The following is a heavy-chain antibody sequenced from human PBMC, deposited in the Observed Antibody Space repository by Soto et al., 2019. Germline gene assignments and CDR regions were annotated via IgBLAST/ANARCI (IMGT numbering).Heavy chain of an antibody. CDR2: IYHSVST. J-gene: IGHJ4*02. CDR3: ASGQVVAAKH. Sequence: QLQLQESGSGLVKPSQTLSLTCAVSGGSISSGGYSWSWIRQPPGKGLAWIGYIYHSVSTYYNPSLKSRVTISVNRPKNQFSLKLSSVTAADTAVYYCASGQVVAAKHWGQGTLVTVSS. V-gene: IGHV4-30-2*01. CDR1: GGSISSGGYS. D-gene: IGHD2-15*01.